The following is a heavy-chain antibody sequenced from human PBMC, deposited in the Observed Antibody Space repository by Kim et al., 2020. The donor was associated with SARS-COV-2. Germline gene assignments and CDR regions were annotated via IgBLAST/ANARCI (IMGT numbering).Heavy chain of an antibody. Sequence: SETLSLTCTVSGGSISSGGYYWSWIRQHPGKGLEWIGYIYYSGSTYYNPSLKSRVTISVDTSKNQFSLKLSSVTAADTAVYYCVYNTFEVTDAFDIWGQGSMVTVSS. V-gene: IGHV4-31*03. CDR3: VYNTFEVTDAFDI. CDR1: GGSISSGGYY. CDR2: IYYSGST. D-gene: IGHD1-1*01. J-gene: IGHJ3*02.